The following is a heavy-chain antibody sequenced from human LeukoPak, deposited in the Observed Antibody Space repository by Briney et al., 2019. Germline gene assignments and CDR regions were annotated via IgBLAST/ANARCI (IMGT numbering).Heavy chain of an antibody. Sequence: PGGSLRLSCAASGFTFTSYWMSWVRQAPGKGLEWVANIKQDGSEKYYVDSMKGRFIISRDNAKNSLYLQMNSLRAEDTAVYYCARDLPFYSYDSYFDYWGQGTLVTVSS. CDR3: ARDLPFYSYDSYFDY. CDR2: IKQDGSEK. J-gene: IGHJ4*02. V-gene: IGHV3-7*03. D-gene: IGHD5-18*01. CDR1: GFTFTSYW.